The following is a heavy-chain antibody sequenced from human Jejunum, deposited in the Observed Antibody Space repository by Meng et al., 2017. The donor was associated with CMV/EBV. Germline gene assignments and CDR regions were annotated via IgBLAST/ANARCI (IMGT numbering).Heavy chain of an antibody. CDR2: INAGNGNA. J-gene: IGHJ4*02. V-gene: IGHV1-3*01. CDR3: ARDGYFDLDY. D-gene: IGHD3-9*01. CDR1: GYAFSTSS. Sequence: SCKCSGYAFSTSSMRWVRQAPGHRLEWMGWINAGNGNAKYSPNFQGRVTITRDTSASTDFMELSSLRSEDTAVYYCARDGYFDLDYWGQGTLVTVSS.